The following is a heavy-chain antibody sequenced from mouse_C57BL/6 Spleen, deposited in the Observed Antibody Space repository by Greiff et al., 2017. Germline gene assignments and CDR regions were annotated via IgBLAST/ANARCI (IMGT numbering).Heavy chain of an antibody. CDR2: IWSGGST. Sequence: VQLQQSGPGLVQPSQSLSITCTVSGFSLTSYGVHWVRQSPGKGLEWLGVIWSGGSTDYNAAFISRLSISKDNSKSQVFLKMKSLQADDTAIYYCARMDGSPWFAYWGQGTLVTVSA. D-gene: IGHD2-3*01. J-gene: IGHJ3*01. CDR1: GFSLTSYG. CDR3: ARMDGSPWFAY. V-gene: IGHV2-2*01.